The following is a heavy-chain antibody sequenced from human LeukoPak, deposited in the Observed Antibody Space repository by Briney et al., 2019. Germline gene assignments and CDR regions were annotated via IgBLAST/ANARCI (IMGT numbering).Heavy chain of an antibody. J-gene: IGHJ5*01. CDR2: ITGSGDKT. V-gene: IGHV3-23*01. CDR3: AKDLHDYGNYVGWFDS. Sequence: GAALRLSCAASGFTFSSFAMDWVRQAPGKGLEWVSAITGSGDKTYYADAVKGRFTISRDNSKTTLFLQMNSLRAEDTAVYYCAKDLHDYGNYVGWFDSWGQGTLVTV. D-gene: IGHD4-11*01. CDR1: GFTFSSFA.